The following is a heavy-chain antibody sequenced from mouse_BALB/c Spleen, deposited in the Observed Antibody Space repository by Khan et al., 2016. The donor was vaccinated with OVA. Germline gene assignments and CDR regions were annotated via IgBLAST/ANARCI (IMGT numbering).Heavy chain of an antibody. Sequence: EVQLVESGADLVKPGGSLKLSCAASGYTFSSYSMSWVRQTPDKRLEWVASISSDGDYTYYPDSVKGRFTISRDTAKNTLYLQMNSLKSEDTAIYYCASHVTGSFDYWGEGTLVTVSA. CDR1: GYTFSSYS. J-gene: IGHJ3*01. CDR2: ISSDGDYT. CDR3: ASHVTGSFDY. V-gene: IGHV5-6*01. D-gene: IGHD4-1*01.